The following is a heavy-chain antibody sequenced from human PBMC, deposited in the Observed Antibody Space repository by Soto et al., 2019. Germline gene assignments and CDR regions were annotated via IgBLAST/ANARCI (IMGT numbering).Heavy chain of an antibody. Sequence: ASVKVSCKACGYTFTSYAMHWVPQAPGQRLEWMGWINAGNGNTKYSQKFQGRVTITRDTSASTAYMELSSLRSEDTAVYYCARGRSYGFPFDYWGQGTPVTVSS. J-gene: IGHJ4*02. CDR3: ARGRSYGFPFDY. CDR2: INAGNGNT. D-gene: IGHD5-18*01. V-gene: IGHV1-3*01. CDR1: GYTFTSYA.